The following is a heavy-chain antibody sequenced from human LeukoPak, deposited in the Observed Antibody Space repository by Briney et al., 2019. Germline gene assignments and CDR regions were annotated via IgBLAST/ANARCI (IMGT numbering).Heavy chain of an antibody. Sequence: GGSLRLSCVASGFTFSSYAMSWVRQAPGKGLEWVSTISGSGGSTYYADSVKGRFTISRDNAKNSLYLQMNSLRAEDTAVYYCARDYERWDYWGQGTLVTVSS. J-gene: IGHJ4*02. D-gene: IGHD3-16*01. V-gene: IGHV3-23*01. CDR2: ISGSGGST. CDR1: GFTFSSYA. CDR3: ARDYERWDY.